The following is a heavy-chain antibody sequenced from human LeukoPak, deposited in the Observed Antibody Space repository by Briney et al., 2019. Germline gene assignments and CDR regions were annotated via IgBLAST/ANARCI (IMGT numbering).Heavy chain of an antibody. CDR3: ARGYYDSSGYDPGLGY. CDR2: INPSGGST. CDR1: GYSFTAYY. Sequence: ASVKVSCKASGYSFTAYYMHWVRQAPGQGLEWMGIINPSGGSTNYAQKFQGRVSMTRDTSTSTVYMELSSLRSEDTAMYWCARGYYDSSGYDPGLGYWGQGTLVTVSS. J-gene: IGHJ4*02. D-gene: IGHD3-22*01. V-gene: IGHV1-46*01.